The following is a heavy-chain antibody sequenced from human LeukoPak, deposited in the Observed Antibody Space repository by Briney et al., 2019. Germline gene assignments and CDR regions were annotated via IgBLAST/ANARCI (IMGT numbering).Heavy chain of an antibody. CDR3: ARVMGIAVAGTWAFDI. CDR1: GYTFTSYD. D-gene: IGHD6-19*01. Sequence: ASVKVSCKASGYTFTSYDINWVRQATGQGLEWMGWMNPSSGNTGYAQKFQGRVTMTRNTSISTAYMELSSLRSEDTAVYYCARVMGIAVAGTWAFDIWGQGTMVTVSS. J-gene: IGHJ3*02. CDR2: MNPSSGNT. V-gene: IGHV1-8*01.